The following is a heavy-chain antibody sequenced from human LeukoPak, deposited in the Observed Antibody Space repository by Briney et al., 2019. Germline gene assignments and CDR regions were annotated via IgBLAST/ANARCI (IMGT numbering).Heavy chain of an antibody. D-gene: IGHD6-6*01. J-gene: IGHJ5*02. V-gene: IGHV1-24*01. CDR3: ATFREGSSSSRFSNWFDP. CDR2: FDPEDGET. CDR1: GYTLTELS. Sequence: ASVKVSCKVSGYTLTELSMHWVRQAPGKGLEWMGGFDPEDGETIYAQKFQGRVTMTEDTSTDTAYMELSSLRSEDTAVYYCATFREGSSSSRFSNWFDPWGQGTLVTVSS.